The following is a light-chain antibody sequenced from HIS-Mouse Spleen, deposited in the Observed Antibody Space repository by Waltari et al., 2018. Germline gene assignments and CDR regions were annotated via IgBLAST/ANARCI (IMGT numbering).Light chain of an antibody. J-gene: IGLJ1*01. CDR1: SSDVGGYNY. V-gene: IGLV2-14*03. CDR3: SSYTSSNTLV. CDR2: DVS. Sequence: QSALTQPASVSGSPGQSITISCTGTSSDVGGYNYVSWYQQHPGKAPQLMIYDVSKPPSGFSTRFSGSKSGNTASLTISRLQAEDEADYYCSSYTSSNTLVFGTGTKVTVL.